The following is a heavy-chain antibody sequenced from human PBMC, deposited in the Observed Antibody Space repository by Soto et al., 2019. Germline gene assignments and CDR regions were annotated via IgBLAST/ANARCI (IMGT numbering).Heavy chain of an antibody. CDR3: DREGGENCFEH. CDR1: GGSIISYC. D-gene: IGHD3-16*01. Sequence: SAALSLSCGGSGGSIISYCWSWIRQPPGKGLEWIGYIFYGGSTNYSPSLKSRVTISLNTSKSQFYMTLSSVTAADTAGYYGDREGGENCFEHWGPGSRVT. CDR2: IFYGGST. J-gene: IGHJ5*02. V-gene: IGHV4-59*01.